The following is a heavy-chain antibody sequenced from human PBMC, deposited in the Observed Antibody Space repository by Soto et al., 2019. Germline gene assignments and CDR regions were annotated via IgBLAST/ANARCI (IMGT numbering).Heavy chain of an antibody. J-gene: IGHJ6*02. D-gene: IGHD5-18*01. Sequence: SVKVSCKASGGTFSSYAISWVRQAPGQGLEWMGGIIPIFGTANYAQKFQGRVTITADESTSTAYMELSSLRSEDTAVYYCARGESNTAMVDYYYGMDVWGQGTTVTVSS. V-gene: IGHV1-69*13. CDR1: GGTFSSYA. CDR3: ARGESNTAMVDYYYGMDV. CDR2: IIPIFGTA.